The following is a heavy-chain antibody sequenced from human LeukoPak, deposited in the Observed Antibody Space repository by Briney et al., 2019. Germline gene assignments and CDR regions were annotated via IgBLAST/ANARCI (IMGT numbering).Heavy chain of an antibody. CDR1: GFTFSSYG. CDR2: ISYDGSNK. Sequence: GGSLRLSCAASGFTFSSYGMHWVRPAPGKGLEWVAVISYDGSNKYYADTVKGRFTISRDNSKNTLYLQMNSLRAEDTAVYYCAKDQGSYGPDYWGQGTLVTVSS. D-gene: IGHD5-18*01. V-gene: IGHV3-30*18. CDR3: AKDQGSYGPDY. J-gene: IGHJ4*02.